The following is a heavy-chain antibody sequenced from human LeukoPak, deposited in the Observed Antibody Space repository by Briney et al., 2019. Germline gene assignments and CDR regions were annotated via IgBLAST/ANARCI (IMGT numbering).Heavy chain of an antibody. CDR2: VNPNSDGT. CDR3: AKPGGSICSGGSCYSSYYYGMDV. Sequence: ASVKASCKAPGYTFTGSYIHWVPQGPGPRREWMGWVNPNSDGTNYAQKFQGRVTMTRDTSISTAYMEQSRLRSDDTAVYYCAKPGGSICSGGSCYSSYYYGMDVWGQGTTVTVSS. V-gene: IGHV1-2*02. D-gene: IGHD2-15*01. J-gene: IGHJ6*02. CDR1: GYTFTGSY.